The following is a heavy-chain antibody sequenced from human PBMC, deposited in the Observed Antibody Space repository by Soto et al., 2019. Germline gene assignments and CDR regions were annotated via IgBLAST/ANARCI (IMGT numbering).Heavy chain of an antibody. Sequence: GGSLRLSCTASGFTFGDYAMSWFRQAPGKGLEWVGFIRSKAYGGTTEYAASVKGRFTISRYDSKGIAYLQMNSLKTEDTAVYYCTRENYDLYYYFDYWGQGTLVTVSS. CDR3: TRENYDLYYYFDY. CDR1: GFTFGDYA. V-gene: IGHV3-49*03. J-gene: IGHJ4*02. D-gene: IGHD3-3*01. CDR2: IRSKAYGGTT.